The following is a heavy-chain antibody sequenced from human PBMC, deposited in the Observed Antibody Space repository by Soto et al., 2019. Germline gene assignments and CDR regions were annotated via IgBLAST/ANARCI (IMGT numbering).Heavy chain of an antibody. J-gene: IGHJ6*03. CDR2: IRSKAYGGTT. CDR1: GFTFGDYA. D-gene: IGHD6-19*01. Sequence: GGSLRLSCTASGFTFGDYAMSWVRQAPGKGLEWVGFIRSKAYGGTTEYAASVKGRFTISRDDSKSIAYLQMNSLKTEDTAVYYRTRVSVAGTDYYYYMDVWGKGTTVTVSS. V-gene: IGHV3-49*04. CDR3: TRVSVAGTDYYYYMDV.